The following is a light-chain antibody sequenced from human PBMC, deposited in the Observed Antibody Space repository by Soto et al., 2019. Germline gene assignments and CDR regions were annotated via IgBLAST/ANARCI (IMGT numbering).Light chain of an antibody. J-gene: IGKJ2*03. CDR2: DAS. V-gene: IGKV1-33*01. Sequence: DVQMTQSPSSLSASVGDRVTITCQASQDIGDYVNWYQHKPGKAPNLLIFDASILETGVPSRFSGSGSGTDFTFTINSLQPEDIATYYCQQYDDLPYSFGQGTKVEIK. CDR3: QQYDDLPYS. CDR1: QDIGDY.